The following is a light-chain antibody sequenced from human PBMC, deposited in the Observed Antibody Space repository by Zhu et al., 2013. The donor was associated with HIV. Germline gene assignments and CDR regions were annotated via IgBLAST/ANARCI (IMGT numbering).Light chain of an antibody. J-gene: IGKJ1*01. Sequence: EIVMTQSPATLSVSPGESATLSCRASQNVDSYLAWYQQKPGQAPRLLIYGASTRATDIPARFSGSGSLTEFTLTISSLQSEDFAIYYCQQYKHWARTFGQGTRVGNQT. V-gene: IGKV3-15*01. CDR2: GAS. CDR3: QQYKHWART. CDR1: QNVDSY.